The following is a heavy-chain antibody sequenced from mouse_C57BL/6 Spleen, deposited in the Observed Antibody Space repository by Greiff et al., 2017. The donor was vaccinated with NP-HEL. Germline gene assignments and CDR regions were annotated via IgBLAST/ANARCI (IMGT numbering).Heavy chain of an antibody. D-gene: IGHD1-1*01. CDR2: ISSGSSTV. Sequence: DVKLVESGGGLVKPGGSLKLSCAASGFTFSDYGMHWVRQAPEKGLEWVAYISSGSSTVYYADTVKGRFTISRDNAKNTLFLQMTSLRSEDTAMYYCARGEDYYGSRVFDYWGQGTTLTVSS. CDR3: ARGEDYYGSRVFDY. V-gene: IGHV5-17*01. J-gene: IGHJ2*01. CDR1: GFTFSDYG.